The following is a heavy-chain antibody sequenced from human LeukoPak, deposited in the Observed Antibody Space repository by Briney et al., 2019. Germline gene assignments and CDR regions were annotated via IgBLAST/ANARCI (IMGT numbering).Heavy chain of an antibody. CDR3: ATAGLESQYYYYGMDV. J-gene: IGHJ6*02. CDR2: IIPILGIA. Sequence: SVTVSCTASGGTFSSYAISWVRQAPGQGLEWMGRIIPILGIANYAQKFQGRVTITADKSTSTAYMELSSLRSEDTAVYYCATAGLESQYYYYGMDVWGQGTTVTVSS. CDR1: GGTFSSYA. V-gene: IGHV1-69*04. D-gene: IGHD1-1*01.